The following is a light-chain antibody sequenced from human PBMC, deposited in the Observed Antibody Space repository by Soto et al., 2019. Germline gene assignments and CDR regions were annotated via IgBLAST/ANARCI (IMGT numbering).Light chain of an antibody. J-gene: IGKJ2*01. CDR1: QSVSSSY. CDR2: GAS. CDR3: QQYGSSPVT. V-gene: IGKV3-20*01. Sequence: EIVLTQSPGTLSLSPGERATLSCRASQSVSSSYLAWYQQKPGQAPRLLIYGASSRATGIPDRFSGSASGTDFTLTISRLEPDDFSVYYCQQYGSSPVTFGQGTKLESK.